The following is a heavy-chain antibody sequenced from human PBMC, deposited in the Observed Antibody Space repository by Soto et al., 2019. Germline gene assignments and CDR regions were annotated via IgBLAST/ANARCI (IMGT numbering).Heavy chain of an antibody. CDR2: LGDVGGST. CDR1: GFTFSSYA. J-gene: IGHJ2*01. D-gene: IGHD6-19*01. V-gene: IGHV3-23*01. CDR3: AKGAGRGWYLDCYFDP. Sequence: EVQLLESGGGLVQPGVSLRLSCAASGFTFSSYAMTWVRQAPGKGLEWVSALGDVGGSTYYADSVKGRFTIARDNSKKKLYLQWDTLRAADTAVYYCAKGAGRGWYLDCYFDPWGSGTLVTVSS.